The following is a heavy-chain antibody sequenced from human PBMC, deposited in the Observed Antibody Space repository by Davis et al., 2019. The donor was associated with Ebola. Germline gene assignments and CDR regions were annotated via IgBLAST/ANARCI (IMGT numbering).Heavy chain of an antibody. J-gene: IGHJ3*02. CDR2: IKQDGSEK. Sequence: GESLKISCAASGFTFSSYWMSWVRQAPGKGLEWVANIKQDGSEKYYVDSVKGRFTISRDNAKNSLYLQMNSLRAEDTALYYCAKVRTVTTLRDAFDIWGQGTMVTVSS. V-gene: IGHV3-7*03. CDR3: AKVRTVTTLRDAFDI. D-gene: IGHD4-17*01. CDR1: GFTFSSYW.